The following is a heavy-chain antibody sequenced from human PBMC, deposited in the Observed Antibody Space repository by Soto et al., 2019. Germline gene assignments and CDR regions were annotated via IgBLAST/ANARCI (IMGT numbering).Heavy chain of an antibody. J-gene: IGHJ4*02. CDR1: GYSISSGYY. CDR3: ARGHRRGTL. CDR2: IYHSGST. D-gene: IGHD3-16*01. V-gene: IGHV4-38-2*01. Sequence: PSETLSLTCAVSGYSISSGYYWGWIRQPPGKGLEWIGSIYHSGSTYYNPYLKSRVTISVDTSKNQFSLKLSSVTAADTAVYYCARGHRRGTLWGQGTLVTVSS.